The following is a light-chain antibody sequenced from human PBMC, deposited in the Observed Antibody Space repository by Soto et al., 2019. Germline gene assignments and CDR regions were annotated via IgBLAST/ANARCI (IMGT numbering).Light chain of an antibody. Sequence: DIRMTQSPSTLSASVEDRVTITCRASQSISSWLAWYQQKPGKAPKLLIYDASSLESGVPSRFSGSGSGTEFTLTISSLQPDDFATYYCQQYNSYPYTFGQGTKLEIK. CDR2: DAS. V-gene: IGKV1-5*01. CDR1: QSISSW. J-gene: IGKJ2*01. CDR3: QQYNSYPYT.